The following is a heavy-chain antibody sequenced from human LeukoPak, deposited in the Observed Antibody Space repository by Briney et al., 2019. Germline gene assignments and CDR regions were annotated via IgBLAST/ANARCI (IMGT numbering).Heavy chain of an antibody. V-gene: IGHV4-39*07. CDR2: IYYSGST. J-gene: IGHJ3*02. CDR1: GGSISSSSYY. Sequence: SETLSLTCTVSGGSISSSSYYWGWIRQPPGKGLEWIGSIYYSGSTNYNPSLKSRVTISVDTSKNQFSLKLSSVTAADTAVYYCARRLDGEGAFDIWGQGTMVTVSS. CDR3: ARRLDGEGAFDI.